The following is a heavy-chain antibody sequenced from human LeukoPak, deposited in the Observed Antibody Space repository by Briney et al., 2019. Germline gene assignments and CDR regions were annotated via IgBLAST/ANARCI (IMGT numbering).Heavy chain of an antibody. CDR2: ISSSSSTI. J-gene: IGHJ4*02. CDR3: ARDSSHYLGSSDY. D-gene: IGHD6-6*01. V-gene: IGHV3-48*02. Sequence: GGSLRLSCTASGFTFSSYSMNWVRQAPGKGPEWVSYISSSSSTIYYADSVKGRFTISRDNGKNSLYLQMNGLRDEDTAIYYCARDSSHYLGSSDYWGQGALVTVSS. CDR1: GFTFSSYS.